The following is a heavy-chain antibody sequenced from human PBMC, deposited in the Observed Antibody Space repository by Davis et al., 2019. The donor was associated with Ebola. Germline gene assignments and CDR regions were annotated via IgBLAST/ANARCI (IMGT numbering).Heavy chain of an antibody. D-gene: IGHD3-3*01. CDR1: GFTFSSYG. Sequence: PGGSLRLSCAASGFTFSSYGMHWVRQAPGKGLEWVAVISYDGSNKYYADSVKGRFTISRDNSKNTLYLQMNSLRAEDTAVYYCAGDFWSGKPFDYWGQGTLVTVSS. V-gene: IGHV3-30*03. CDR3: AGDFWSGKPFDY. CDR2: ISYDGSNK. J-gene: IGHJ4*02.